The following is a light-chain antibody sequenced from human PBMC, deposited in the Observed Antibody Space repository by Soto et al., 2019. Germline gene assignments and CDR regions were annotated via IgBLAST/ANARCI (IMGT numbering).Light chain of an antibody. CDR2: GTS. CDR3: LQYNDWPYT. Sequence: ETVVTQSPATLSVSPGDRATLSCRASQSVGLNLAWYQQKPGQAPRLLIFGTSTRATGIPARFSGFGSGTEFTLAISSLQSEDFAVYYCLQYNDWPYTFGQGTKLEIK. CDR1: QSVGLN. V-gene: IGKV3-15*01. J-gene: IGKJ2*01.